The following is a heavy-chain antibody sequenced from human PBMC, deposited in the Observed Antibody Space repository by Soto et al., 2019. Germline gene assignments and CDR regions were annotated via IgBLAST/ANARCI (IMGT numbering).Heavy chain of an antibody. CDR1: GFTFRNYA. Sequence: EVQLLESGGGLVQPGGSLRLSCEASGFTFRNYAMSWARQARGKGLEWVSAISGSCGTTHYAESVKVRFTISRDNSKNTLYLHMHSLRVEDTAVYYCAKDRSTTSCSAFYYWGQGSLVTVSS. J-gene: IGHJ4*02. CDR2: ISGSCGTT. CDR3: AKDRSTTSCSAFYY. D-gene: IGHD2-2*01. V-gene: IGHV3-23*01.